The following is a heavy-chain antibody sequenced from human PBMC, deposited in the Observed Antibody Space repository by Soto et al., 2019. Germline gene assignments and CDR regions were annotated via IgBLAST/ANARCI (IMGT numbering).Heavy chain of an antibody. Sequence: GGSLRLSCAASGFTFSSYSMNWVRQAPGKGLEWVSSISSSSSYIYYADSVKGRFTLSRDNAKNSLYLQMNSLRAEDTAVYYCASLGAADYYYYYGMDVWGQGTTVTVPS. CDR3: ASLGAADYYYYYGMDV. V-gene: IGHV3-21*01. CDR2: ISSSSSYI. J-gene: IGHJ6*02. CDR1: GFTFSSYS. D-gene: IGHD6-13*01.